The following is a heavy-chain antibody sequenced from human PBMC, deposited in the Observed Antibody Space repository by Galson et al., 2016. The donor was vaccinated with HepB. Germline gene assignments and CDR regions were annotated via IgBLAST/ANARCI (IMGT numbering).Heavy chain of an antibody. J-gene: IGHJ3*01. CDR2: IFWNDEE. D-gene: IGHD1-26*01. CDR3: ARIHLNALSGRPDAVDV. V-gene: IGHV2-26*02. Sequence: PALVKPTQTLTLTCTVSGFSLSSARMGVSWIRQPPGKALEWLAQIFWNDEESYSTSLKSRLTISKDTSKNQVVLSMTNMVPVDTATYYCARIHLNALSGRPDAVDVWGPGTVVIVSS. CDR1: GFSLSSARMG.